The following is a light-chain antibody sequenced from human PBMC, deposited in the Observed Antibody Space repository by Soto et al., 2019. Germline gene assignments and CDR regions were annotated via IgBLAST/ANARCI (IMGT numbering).Light chain of an antibody. CDR3: QAWDSSTVV. CDR1: KLGDKY. V-gene: IGLV3-1*01. CDR2: QDS. J-gene: IGLJ2*01. Sequence: SYELTQPPSVSVSPGQTASITCPGDKLGDKYACWYQQKPGQFPVLVIYQDSKRPSGIPERFSGSNSGNTATLTISGTQAMDEADYYRQAWDSSTVVFGGGTKLTVL.